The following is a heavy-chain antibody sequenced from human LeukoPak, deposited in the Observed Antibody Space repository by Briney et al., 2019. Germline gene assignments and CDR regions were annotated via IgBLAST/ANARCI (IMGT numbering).Heavy chain of an antibody. J-gene: IGHJ1*01. CDR2: ISDGGSVR. D-gene: IGHD3-10*01. CDR3: ARVSGPGMNEYYHL. Sequence: GGSLRLSCAASGTTFRGAWMHWVRQAPGKGLVWVARISDGGSVRRYANSGKGRFTISGDKAKNTLFVEMDSGRAEDTAVYYCARVSGPGMNEYYHLWGQGTLVTVSS. CDR1: GTTFRGAW. V-gene: IGHV3-74*01.